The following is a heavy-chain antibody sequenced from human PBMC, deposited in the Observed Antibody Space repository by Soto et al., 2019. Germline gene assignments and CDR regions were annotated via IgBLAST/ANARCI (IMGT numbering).Heavy chain of an antibody. D-gene: IGHD2-15*01. V-gene: IGHV4-59*08. CDR1: GGSISSYY. J-gene: IGHJ5*02. CDR2: IYYSGST. Sequence: SETLSLTCTVSGGSISSYYWSWIRQPPGKGLEWIGYIYYSGSTNYNPSLKSRVTISVDTSKNQFSLKLSSVTVADTAVYYCARYGVVVAATCWFDPWGQGTLVTVSS. CDR3: ARYGVVVAATCWFDP.